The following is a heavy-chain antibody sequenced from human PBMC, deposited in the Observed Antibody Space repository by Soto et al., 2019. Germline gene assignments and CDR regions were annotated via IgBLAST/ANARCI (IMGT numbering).Heavy chain of an antibody. V-gene: IGHV1-18*04. CDR3: TRAKYFYSLGRYGMEV. J-gene: IGHJ6*02. CDR2: INTNNGDT. CDR1: GYTFNYYG. Sequence: ASVKVSCKASGYTFNYYGISLVRLVPGQGLEWMGWINTNNGDTKYAQKFQDRVIMTTDSAASTAYMQLRTLTSDDTAVYCCTRAKYFYSLGRYGMEVWGQGTTVTVSS. D-gene: IGHD3-10*01.